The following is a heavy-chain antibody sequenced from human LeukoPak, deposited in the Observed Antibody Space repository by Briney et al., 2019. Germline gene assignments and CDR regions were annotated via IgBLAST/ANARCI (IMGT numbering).Heavy chain of an antibody. Sequence: LGESLKISCKGSGYIFTSYWIGWVRQMPGKGLEWMGIIYPGDSDTRYSPSFQGQVTISADKSISTAYLQWSSLKASDTAMYYCARHGGSYYGSGSYSTFDYWGQGTLVTVSS. V-gene: IGHV5-51*01. D-gene: IGHD3-10*01. CDR1: GYIFTSYW. J-gene: IGHJ4*02. CDR2: IYPGDSDT. CDR3: ARHGGSYYGSGSYSTFDY.